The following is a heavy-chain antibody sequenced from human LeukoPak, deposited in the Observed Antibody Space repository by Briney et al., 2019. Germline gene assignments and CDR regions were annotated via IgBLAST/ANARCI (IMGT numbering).Heavy chain of an antibody. V-gene: IGHV3-9*01. CDR2: ISWNSGSI. CDR3: ARDGTYYDILTGYPRGIFDY. J-gene: IGHJ4*02. Sequence: GRSLRLSCAASGFTFDDYAMHWVRQAPGKGLEWVSGISWNSGSIGYADSVKGRFTISRDNAKNSLYLQMNSLRAEDTAEYYCARDGTYYDILTGYPRGIFDYWGQGTLVTVSS. D-gene: IGHD3-9*01. CDR1: GFTFDDYA.